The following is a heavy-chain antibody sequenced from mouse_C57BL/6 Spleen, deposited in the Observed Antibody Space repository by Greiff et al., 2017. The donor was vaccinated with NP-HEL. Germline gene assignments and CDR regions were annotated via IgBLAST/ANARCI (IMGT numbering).Heavy chain of an antibody. CDR2: IDPSDSYT. V-gene: IGHV1-59*01. D-gene: IGHD2-13*01. CDR1: GYTFTSYW. J-gene: IGHJ4*01. Sequence: QVQLQQPGAELVRPGTSVKLSCKASGYTFTSYWMHWVKQRPGQGLEWIGVIDPSDSYTNYNQKFKGKATLTVDTSSSTAYMQLSSLTSEDSAVYYCAPSPDGDYLRAMDYWGQGTSVTVSS. CDR3: APSPDGDYLRAMDY.